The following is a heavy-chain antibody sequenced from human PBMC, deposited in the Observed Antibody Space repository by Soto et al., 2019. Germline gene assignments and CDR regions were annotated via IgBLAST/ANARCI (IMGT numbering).Heavy chain of an antibody. CDR1: GXTFSAYE. CDR3: ASHYGDNGWFDP. D-gene: IGHD4-17*01. Sequence: GSLRLSCAASGXTFSAYEMDWVRQPPGKGLEWVSSITSSSSSIYYADSLKGRFTISRDNAKNSLYLQMNSMGAEDKAVYYCASHYGDNGWFDPWGQGTLAPVSS. CDR2: ITSSSSSI. V-gene: IGHV3-21*06. J-gene: IGHJ5*02.